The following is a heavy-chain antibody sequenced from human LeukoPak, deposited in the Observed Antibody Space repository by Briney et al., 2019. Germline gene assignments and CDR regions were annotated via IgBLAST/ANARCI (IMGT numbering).Heavy chain of an antibody. CDR3: ARCPRTQNWFDP. V-gene: IGHV1-8*01. CDR2: MNPNSGNT. CDR1: GYTFTSYD. D-gene: IGHD5/OR15-5a*01. J-gene: IGHJ5*02. Sequence: ASVKVSCKASGYTFTSYDINWVRQATGQGLEWMGWMNPNSGNTGYAQKFQGRVTMTRNTSISTAYMELSSLRSEDTAVYYCARCPRTQNWFDPWGQGTLVTVSS.